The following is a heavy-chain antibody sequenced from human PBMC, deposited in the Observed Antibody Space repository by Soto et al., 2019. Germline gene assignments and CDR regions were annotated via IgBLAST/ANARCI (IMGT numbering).Heavy chain of an antibody. V-gene: IGHV3-48*01. J-gene: IGHJ4*02. Sequence: EVQLVESGGGLVQPGGSLRLSCAASGFTFSSYSMNWVRQTPGKGLEWVSYISSGGVTIYYADSVKGRFTVSRDNAKDSLYVQMTGLRAEDTALYYCARNLYCSGGSCPWGYWGQGTLVTVSS. CDR1: GFTFSSYS. CDR3: ARNLYCSGGSCPWGY. CDR2: ISSGGVTI. D-gene: IGHD2-15*01.